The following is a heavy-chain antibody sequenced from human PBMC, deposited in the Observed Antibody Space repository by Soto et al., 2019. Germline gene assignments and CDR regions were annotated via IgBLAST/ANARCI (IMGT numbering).Heavy chain of an antibody. D-gene: IGHD3-22*01. Sequence: SETLSLTCTVSGGSISSSSYYWGWIRQPPGKGLEWIGSIYYSGSTYYNPPLKSRVTISVDTSKNQFSLKLSSVTAADTAVYYCARLVRYYDSSGYSDYWGQGTLVTVSS. CDR2: IYYSGST. J-gene: IGHJ4*02. CDR3: ARLVRYYDSSGYSDY. CDR1: GGSISSSSYY. V-gene: IGHV4-39*01.